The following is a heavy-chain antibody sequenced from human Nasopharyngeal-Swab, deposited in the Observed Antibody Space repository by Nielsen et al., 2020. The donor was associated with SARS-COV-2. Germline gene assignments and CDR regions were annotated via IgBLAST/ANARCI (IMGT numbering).Heavy chain of an antibody. V-gene: IGHV3-23*01. CDR3: AKAPYLRGLDV. CDR2: ISGSGDTT. D-gene: IGHD2-21*01. CDR1: GFTFSSYA. J-gene: IGHJ6*02. Sequence: GGSLRLSCAASGFTFSSYAMSWVRQAPGKGLEWFSIISGSGDTTYYADSVNDRFTISRDNSKNTLYLQMNSLRVEDTALYYCAKAPYLRGLDVWGQGTTVTVSS.